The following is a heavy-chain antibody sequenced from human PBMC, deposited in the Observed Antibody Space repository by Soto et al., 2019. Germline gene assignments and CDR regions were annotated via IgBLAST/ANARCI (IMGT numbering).Heavy chain of an antibody. V-gene: IGHV3-23*01. Sequence: GGSLRLSCAASGFTFSTYAMTWVRQAPGKGLEWVSAISGSGANTYYADSVKGRFTISRDNSKNTLYLQMNSLRAEDTAVYYCAKGRSYYYYYGVDVRGQGTTVTVSS. J-gene: IGHJ6*02. CDR1: GFTFSTYA. CDR2: ISGSGANT. CDR3: AKGRSYYYYYGVDV.